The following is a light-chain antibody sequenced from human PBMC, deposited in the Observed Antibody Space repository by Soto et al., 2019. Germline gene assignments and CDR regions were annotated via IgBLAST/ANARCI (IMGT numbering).Light chain of an antibody. CDR2: DAS. J-gene: IGKJ4*01. V-gene: IGKV3-11*01. CDR3: QQRSNWT. CDR1: QSVSSY. Sequence: EIVLTQSPATLSLSPGERATLSCRASQSVSSYLAWYQQKPGQAPRLLIYDASNRATGIPARFSGSGSGTYFTLTISSLEPENFPVYYSQQRSNWTFGVGTKVEIK.